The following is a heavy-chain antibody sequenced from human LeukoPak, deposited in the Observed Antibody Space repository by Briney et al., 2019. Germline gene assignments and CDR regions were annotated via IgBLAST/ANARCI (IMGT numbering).Heavy chain of an antibody. CDR2: INPSGGST. CDR3: ARDSAEMATSFDY. J-gene: IGHJ4*02. Sequence: GASVKVSCKASGGTFSSYAISWVRQAPGQGLEWMGIINPSGGSTSYAQKFQGRVTMTRDTSTSTVYMELSSLRSEDTAVYYCARDSAEMATSFDYWGQGTLVTVSS. V-gene: IGHV1-46*01. D-gene: IGHD5-24*01. CDR1: GGTFSSYA.